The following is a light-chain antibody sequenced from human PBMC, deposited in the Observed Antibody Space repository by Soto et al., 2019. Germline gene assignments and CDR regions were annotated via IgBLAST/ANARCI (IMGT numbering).Light chain of an antibody. CDR2: KAS. J-gene: IGKJ1*01. Sequence: DIQMTQSPSSLSGSVGDRVTITCRASQTISSWLAWYQQKPGKAPKLLIYKASTLKSGVPSRFSGSGSGTDFTLTISRLEPEDFAVYYCQQYGSTPRTFGQGTKVDI. CDR1: QTISSW. CDR3: QQYGSTPRT. V-gene: IGKV1-5*03.